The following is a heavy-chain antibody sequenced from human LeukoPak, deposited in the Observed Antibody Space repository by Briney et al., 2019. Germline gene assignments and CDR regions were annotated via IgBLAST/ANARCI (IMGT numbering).Heavy chain of an antibody. CDR1: GFTFSFYA. D-gene: IGHD3-10*01. CDR3: AKDRGSGTYYNGLFEY. J-gene: IGHJ4*02. CDR2: ISGDGSGSGGST. V-gene: IGHV3-23*01. Sequence: PGGSLRLSCAASGFTFSFYAMSWVRQAPGKGLEWVSAISGDGSGSGGSTYFADSVKGRFTISRDDSKNTLYLQMNGLRAEDSAIYYCAKDRGSGTYYNGLFEYWGQGTLVTVSS.